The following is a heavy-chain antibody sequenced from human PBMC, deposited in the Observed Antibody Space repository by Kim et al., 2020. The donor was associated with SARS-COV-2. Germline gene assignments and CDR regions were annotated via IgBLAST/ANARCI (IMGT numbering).Heavy chain of an antibody. CDR2: IVVGSGNT. V-gene: IGHV1-58*01. D-gene: IGHD5-12*01. Sequence: SVKVSCKASGFTFTSSAVQWVRQARGQRLEWIGWIVVGSGNTNYAQKFQERVTITRDMSTSTAYMELSSLRSEDTAVYYCAAVLRVATMGFDYWGQGTLVTVSS. CDR3: AAVLRVATMGFDY. CDR1: GFTFTSSA. J-gene: IGHJ4*02.